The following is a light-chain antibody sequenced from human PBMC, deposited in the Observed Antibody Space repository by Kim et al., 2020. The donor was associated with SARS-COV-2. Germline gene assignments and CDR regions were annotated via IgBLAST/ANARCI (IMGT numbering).Light chain of an antibody. CDR3: QQYNNWPLT. V-gene: IGKV3-15*01. CDR1: QSVSSN. Sequence: EIVMTQSPATLSVSPGERATLSCRASQSVSSNLAWYQQKPGQGPSLLIYGASTRATGFPARFSGSGSGTEFTLTISSLQSEDFAVYYCQQYNNWPLTFGQGTKVDIK. J-gene: IGKJ1*01. CDR2: GAS.